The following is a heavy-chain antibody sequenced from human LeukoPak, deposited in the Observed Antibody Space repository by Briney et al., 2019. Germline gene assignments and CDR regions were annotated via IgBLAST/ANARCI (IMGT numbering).Heavy chain of an antibody. V-gene: IGHV4-59*01. Sequence: PSETLSLTCTVSGGSISSYYWSWIRQPPGKGLEWIGYIYCSGSTNYNPSLKSRVTISVDTSKNQFSLKLSSVTAADTAVYYCARVLYSGSYYYYYGMDAWGQGTTVTVSS. D-gene: IGHD1-26*01. J-gene: IGHJ6*02. CDR3: ARVLYSGSYYYYYGMDA. CDR1: GGSISSYY. CDR2: IYCSGST.